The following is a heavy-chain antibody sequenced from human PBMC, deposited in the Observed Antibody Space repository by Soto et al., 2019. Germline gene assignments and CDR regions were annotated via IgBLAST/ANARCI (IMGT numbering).Heavy chain of an antibody. D-gene: IGHD2-15*01. CDR3: ARRGYCSGSTCFHPFDF. Sequence: ASVKVSCKASGYTFSSYAMHWVRQAPGQRLEWMGWINTDNGNTKYSQNFQGRVTTTRDTSASTAYMELSNLRSEDTAVYYCARRGYCSGSTCFHPFDFWGQGTLVTVS. CDR2: INTDNGNT. V-gene: IGHV1-3*04. J-gene: IGHJ4*02. CDR1: GYTFSSYA.